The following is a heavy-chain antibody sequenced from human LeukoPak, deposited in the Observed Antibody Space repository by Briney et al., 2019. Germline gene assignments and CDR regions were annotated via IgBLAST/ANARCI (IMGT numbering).Heavy chain of an antibody. Sequence: PGGSLRLSCAASGFTFSSYAMSWVRQAPGKGLEWVSAISGSGGSTYYADSVKGRFTISRDNSKNTLYLQMNSLRAEDTAVYYCAKVPPHMHTTVTTVHFDYWGQGTLVTVSS. J-gene: IGHJ4*02. V-gene: IGHV3-23*01. CDR2: ISGSGGST. CDR3: AKVPPHMHTTVTTVHFDY. D-gene: IGHD4-17*01. CDR1: GFTFSSYA.